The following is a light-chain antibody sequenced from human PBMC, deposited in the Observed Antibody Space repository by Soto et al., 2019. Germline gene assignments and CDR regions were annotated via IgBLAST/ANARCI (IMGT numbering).Light chain of an antibody. V-gene: IGKV3-15*01. CDR2: GAS. Sequence: EIVMTQTPATLSVSPGERATLSCRASQSVSSNLAWYQQKPGQAPRLLIYGASTWATGIPARFSGSGSGTECNLTISSLQSEDFAIYYCQQNNKWPPWTFGQGTKVEIK. CDR3: QQNNKWPPWT. CDR1: QSVSSN. J-gene: IGKJ1*01.